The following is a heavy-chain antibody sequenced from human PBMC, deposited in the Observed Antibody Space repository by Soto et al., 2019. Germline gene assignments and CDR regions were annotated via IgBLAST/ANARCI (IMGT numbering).Heavy chain of an antibody. D-gene: IGHD2-15*01. CDR3: ARLRKNAGYCSGGSCYEPDYYYYYYMDV. CDR2: IYYSGST. CDR1: GGSISSRSYY. V-gene: IGHV4-39*01. Sequence: PSETLSLTCTVSGGSISSRSYYWGWIRQPPGNGLAWMGSIYYSGSTYYNPSLNSRVTISVDTSKNQFSLKLSSVTAADTAVYYCARLRKNAGYCSGGSCYEPDYYYYYYMDVWGKGTTVTVS. J-gene: IGHJ6*03.